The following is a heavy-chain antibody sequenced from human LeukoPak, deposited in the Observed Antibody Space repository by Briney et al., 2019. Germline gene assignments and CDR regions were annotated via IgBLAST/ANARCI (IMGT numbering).Heavy chain of an antibody. V-gene: IGHV3-74*01. Sequence: GGSLRLSCAASGFTFSSNWMHWVRQAPGKGLVWVSRINSDGSSTSYADSVKGRFTISRDNAKNTLYLQMNSLRAEDTAVYYCARDFYCSGGSCYYGMDVWGQGTTVTVSS. D-gene: IGHD2-15*01. CDR2: INSDGSST. CDR1: GFTFSSNW. CDR3: ARDFYCSGGSCYYGMDV. J-gene: IGHJ6*02.